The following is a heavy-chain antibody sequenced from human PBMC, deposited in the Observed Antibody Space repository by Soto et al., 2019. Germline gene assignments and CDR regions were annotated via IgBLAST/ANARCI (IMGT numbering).Heavy chain of an antibody. J-gene: IGHJ5*02. CDR1: GFTVSSNY. CDR3: ARNGDSSDYRGWFDP. CDR2: IYSGGTT. V-gene: IGHV3-66*01. Sequence: EVQLVESGGGVVQPGGSLRLSWAASGFTVSSNYMSWVRQAPGKGLEGVSVIYSGGTTYYADSVKGRFTISRDNSTNTLYLQMNSLRAEDTAVYYCARNGDSSDYRGWFDPCGQGTLVTVSS. D-gene: IGHD3-22*01.